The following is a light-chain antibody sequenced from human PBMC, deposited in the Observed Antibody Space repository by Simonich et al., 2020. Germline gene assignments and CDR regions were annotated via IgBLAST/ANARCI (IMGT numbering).Light chain of an antibody. Sequence: DIQMTQSPSSLSASVGDRVTITCRASQSISSYLNWYQKKPGEAPKLRIYAASSLQSGVPSRFSGSGSGTDFTLTISSLQPEDFATYYCQQSYSTPLTFGGGTKVEIK. CDR3: QQSYSTPLT. CDR1: QSISSY. J-gene: IGKJ4*01. V-gene: IGKV1-39*01. CDR2: AAS.